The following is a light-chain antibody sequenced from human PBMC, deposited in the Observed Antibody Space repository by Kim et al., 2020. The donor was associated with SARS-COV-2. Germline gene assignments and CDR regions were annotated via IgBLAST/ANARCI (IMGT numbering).Light chain of an antibody. Sequence: GQSGTISCTGTSSDVGHYNYVSWYQHHPGKAPKLMIFEVSKRSSGVPDRFSGSKSGNMASLTVSGLQAEDEADYYCSSYTASNNLVFGGGTKLTVL. CDR3: SSYTASNNLV. CDR2: EVS. CDR1: SSDVGHYNY. J-gene: IGLJ2*01. V-gene: IGLV2-8*01.